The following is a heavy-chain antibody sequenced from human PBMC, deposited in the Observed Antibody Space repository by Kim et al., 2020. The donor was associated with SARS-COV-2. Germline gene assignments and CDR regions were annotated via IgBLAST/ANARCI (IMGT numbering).Heavy chain of an antibody. Sequence: SVKVSCKASGGTFSSYAISWVRQAPGQGLEWMGGIIPIFGTANYAQKFQGRVTITADESTSTAYMELSSLRSEDTAVYYCARDSRDIVVVPAAQTPDPAFDIWGQGTMVTVSS. CDR2: IIPIFGTA. V-gene: IGHV1-69*13. J-gene: IGHJ3*02. D-gene: IGHD2-2*01. CDR3: ARDSRDIVVVPAAQTPDPAFDI. CDR1: GGTFSSYA.